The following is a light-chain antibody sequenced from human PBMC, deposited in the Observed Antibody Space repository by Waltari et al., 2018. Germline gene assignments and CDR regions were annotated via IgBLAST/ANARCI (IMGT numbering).Light chain of an antibody. Sequence: DIVLTQSPAILSLSPGERASLSCRASQSVTNYLAWYQQKPGQAPRLLIYDTSNRATGIPARFSGSGFGTDFTLTISSLEPEDFAVHYCQQRRDWPLTFGGGTKVEIK. V-gene: IGKV3-11*01. CDR2: DTS. J-gene: IGKJ4*01. CDR3: QQRRDWPLT. CDR1: QSVTNY.